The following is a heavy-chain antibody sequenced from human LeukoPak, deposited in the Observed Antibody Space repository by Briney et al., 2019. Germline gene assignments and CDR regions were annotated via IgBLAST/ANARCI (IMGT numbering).Heavy chain of an antibody. CDR1: GFTFRDSY. Sequence: PGGSLRLSCAASGFTFRDSYMTWVRQAPGKGLDWVSYIGSTGSPIYYADSVKGRFTISRDNAKNSLYLQMNSLRAEDTAVYYCASKDYGVASWGQGTLVTVSS. CDR2: IGSTGSPI. CDR3: ASKDYGVAS. J-gene: IGHJ5*01. V-gene: IGHV3-11*04. D-gene: IGHD3-16*01.